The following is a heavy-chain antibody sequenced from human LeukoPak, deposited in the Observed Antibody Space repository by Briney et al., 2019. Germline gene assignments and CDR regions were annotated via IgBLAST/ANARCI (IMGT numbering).Heavy chain of an antibody. CDR2: IKQDGSEK. J-gene: IGHJ3*02. V-gene: IGHV3-7*01. CDR3: ASVDTAMATGAFDT. Sequence: GGSLRLSCAASGFSLSNYWMNWVRQAPGKGLEWVANIKQDGSEKNYVDSVKGRFSISRDNAKNSLYLQMNSLRAEDTAVYYCASVDTAMATGAFDTWGQGTMVTVSS. CDR1: GFSLSNYW. D-gene: IGHD5-18*01.